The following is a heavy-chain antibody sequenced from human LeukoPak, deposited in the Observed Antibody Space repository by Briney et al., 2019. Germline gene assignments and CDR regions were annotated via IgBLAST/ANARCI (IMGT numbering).Heavy chain of an antibody. CDR1: GGSISSGGYY. CDR2: IYYSGST. Sequence: SQTLSLTCTVSGGSISSGGYYWSWLRQHPGKGLEWIGYIYYSGSTYYNPSLKSRVTISVDTSKNQFSLKLSSVTAADTAVYYCARWNPLDAFDIWGQGTMVTVSS. V-gene: IGHV4-31*03. CDR3: ARWNPLDAFDI. D-gene: IGHD1-1*01. J-gene: IGHJ3*02.